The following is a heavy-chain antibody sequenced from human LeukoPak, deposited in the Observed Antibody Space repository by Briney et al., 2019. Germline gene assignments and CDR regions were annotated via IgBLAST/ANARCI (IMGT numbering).Heavy chain of an antibody. V-gene: IGHV3-30*03. CDR3: ARVRGYSSSSGCLVG. Sequence: PGRSLRLSCAASGFTFSSYGMHWVRQAPGKGLEWVAVISYDGSNKYYADSVKGRFTISRDNSKNTLYLQMNSLRAEDTAVYYCARVRGYSSSSGCLVGWGQGTLVTVSS. J-gene: IGHJ4*02. CDR1: GFTFSSYG. D-gene: IGHD6-13*01. CDR2: ISYDGSNK.